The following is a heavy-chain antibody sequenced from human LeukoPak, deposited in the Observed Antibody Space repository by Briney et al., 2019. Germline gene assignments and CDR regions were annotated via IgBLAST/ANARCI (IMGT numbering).Heavy chain of an antibody. V-gene: IGHV1-2*02. CDR1: RYTLTGSY. D-gene: IGHD3-10*01. J-gene: IGHJ6*03. CDR2: INPNSGGT. CDR3: ARWRTSSGSCYYYYYYMDV. Sequence: ASLKVSCKASRYTLTGSYMHSVRQTPGQGLEWIGWINPNSGGTNYAQKFQGRVTMTRGTPLSAGYMELSRLRSDDTAVYYCARWRTSSGSCYYYYYYMDVWGKGTTVTICS.